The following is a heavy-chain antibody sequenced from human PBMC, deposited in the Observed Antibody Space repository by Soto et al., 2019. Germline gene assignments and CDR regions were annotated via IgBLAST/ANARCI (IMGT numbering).Heavy chain of an antibody. CDR3: AHVRQWDGDHSYDY. Sequence: QVTLKESGPVLVKPTETLTLTCADSGFSLRDSKVGMSWIRQPPGKALEWLAHIFWKGEKSYSTSLESRLTISKDPSKGQVVLTTTNMGPVDTATYFCAHVRQWDGDHSYDYWGRGILVTVSS. CDR2: IFWKGEK. V-gene: IGHV2-26*01. J-gene: IGHJ4*02. CDR1: GFSLRDSKVG. D-gene: IGHD1-26*01.